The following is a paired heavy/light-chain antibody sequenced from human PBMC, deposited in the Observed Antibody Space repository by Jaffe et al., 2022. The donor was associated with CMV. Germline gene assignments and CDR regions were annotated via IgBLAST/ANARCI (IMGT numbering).Light chain of an antibody. Sequence: SSELTQDPAVSVALGQTVRITCQGDSLRSYYASWYQQKPGQAPVLVIYGKNNRPSGIPDRFSGSSSGNTASLTITGAQAEDEADYYCNSRDSSGNRPFGTGTKVTVL. CDR2: GKN. V-gene: IGLV3-19*01. J-gene: IGLJ1*01. CDR3: NSRDSSGNRP. CDR1: SLRSYY.
Heavy chain of an antibody. CDR2: ISAYNGNT. CDR1: GYTFTSYG. CDR3: AREREQGKRIWSGYGGNYMDV. D-gene: IGHD3-3*01. V-gene: IGHV1-18*04. Sequence: QVQLVQSGAEVKKPGASVKVSCKASGYTFTSYGISWVRQAPGQGLEWMGWISAYNGNTNYAQKLQGRVTMTTDTSTSTAYMELRSLRSDDTAVYYCAREREQGKRIWSGYGGNYMDVWGKGTTVTVSS. J-gene: IGHJ6*03.